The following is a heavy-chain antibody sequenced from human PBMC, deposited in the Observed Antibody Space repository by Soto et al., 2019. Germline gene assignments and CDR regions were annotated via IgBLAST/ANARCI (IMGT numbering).Heavy chain of an antibody. V-gene: IGHV3-48*04. CDR1: GFTFSSYS. CDR3: ARDSLPEYYGMDV. CDR2: ISSSSSTI. Sequence: GGSLRLSCAASGFTFSSYSMNWVRQAPGKGLEWVSYISSSSSTIYYADSVKGRFTISRDNAKNSLYLQMNSLRAEDTAVYYCARDSLPEYYGMDVWGQGTTVTVSS. J-gene: IGHJ6*02.